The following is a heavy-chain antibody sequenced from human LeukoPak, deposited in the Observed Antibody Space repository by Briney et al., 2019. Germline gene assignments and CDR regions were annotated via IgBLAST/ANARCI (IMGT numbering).Heavy chain of an antibody. CDR3: AKPSTRQWLATPNFDY. Sequence: AGRSLCRSCSASGFTFSSYAMSWVRQAQGKGLDSYSAISGSGGSTYYADSVKGRFTISRDNSKNPLYLQMNSLRAEDTAVYYCAKPSTRQWLATPNFDYWGQGTLVTVSS. CDR2: ISGSGGST. J-gene: IGHJ4*02. V-gene: IGHV3-23*01. CDR1: GFTFSSYA. D-gene: IGHD6-19*01.